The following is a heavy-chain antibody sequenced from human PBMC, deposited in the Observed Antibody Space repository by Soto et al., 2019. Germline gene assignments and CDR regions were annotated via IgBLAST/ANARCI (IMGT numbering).Heavy chain of an antibody. J-gene: IGHJ4*02. CDR2: ISSSSSYI. CDR1: GFTFSSYS. V-gene: IGHV3-21*01. CDR3: ARDLSGGTTVSTAGY. D-gene: IGHD4-17*01. Sequence: GGSLRLSCAASGFTFSSYSMNWVRQAPGKGLEWVSSISSSSSYIYYADSVKGRFTISRDNAKNSLYLQMNSLRAEDTAVYYCARDLSGGTTVSTAGYWGQGTLVTVSS.